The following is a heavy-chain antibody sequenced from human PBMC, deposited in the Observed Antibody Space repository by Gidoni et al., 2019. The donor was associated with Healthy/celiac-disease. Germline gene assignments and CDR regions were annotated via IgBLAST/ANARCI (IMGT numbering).Heavy chain of an antibody. CDR3: ARRGDDYSNAFDI. D-gene: IGHD4-4*01. V-gene: IGHV3-33*01. CDR2: IWYDGSNK. CDR1: GFTFSSYG. Sequence: QVQLVESGGGVVQPGRSLRLSCAASGFTFSSYGMHWVRQAPGKGLEWVAVIWYDGSNKYYADSVKGRFTISRDNSKNTLYLQMNSLRAEDTAVYYCARRGDDYSNAFDIWGQGTMVTVSS. J-gene: IGHJ3*02.